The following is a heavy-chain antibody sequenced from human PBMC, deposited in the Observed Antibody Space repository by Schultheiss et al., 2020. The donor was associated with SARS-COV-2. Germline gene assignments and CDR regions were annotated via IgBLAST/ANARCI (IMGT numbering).Heavy chain of an antibody. J-gene: IGHJ4*02. Sequence: GGSLRLSCAVSGFTFSSYAMSWVRQAPGKGLEWVSIIYSSGSTYYADSVKGRFTISRDDAKNTLYLQMNSLRAEDTAVYYCAGSSWPNLFDYWGQGTLVTVSS. CDR2: IYSSGST. V-gene: IGHV3-23*05. CDR3: AGSSWPNLFDY. D-gene: IGHD6-13*01. CDR1: GFTFSSYA.